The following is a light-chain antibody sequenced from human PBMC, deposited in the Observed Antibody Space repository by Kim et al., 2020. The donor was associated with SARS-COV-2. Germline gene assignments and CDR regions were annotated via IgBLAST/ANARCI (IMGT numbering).Light chain of an antibody. CDR1: QSLSSTY. CDR3: QQYGTSPPT. Sequence: SPGERATLSCRASQSLSSTYLAWYQQKPGQAPRLLIYGASSRATGIPDRFSGSGSGTDFTLTISRLEPEDFAVYYCQQYGTSPPTFGQGTKVDIK. CDR2: GAS. V-gene: IGKV3-20*01. J-gene: IGKJ1*01.